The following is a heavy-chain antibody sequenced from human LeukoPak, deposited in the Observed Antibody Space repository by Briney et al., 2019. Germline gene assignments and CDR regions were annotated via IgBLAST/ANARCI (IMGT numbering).Heavy chain of an antibody. Sequence: SVKVSCKTSGGTFSNYALSLVRQAPGQGLEWMGRIIPLFGTANYAQKFQGRVTFTTDESTSTAYMELSSLRSDDTAVYYCASPKDSDASAFDYWGQGTLVTVSS. D-gene: IGHD3/OR15-3a*01. V-gene: IGHV1-69*05. CDR2: IIPLFGTA. CDR3: ASPKDSDASAFDY. J-gene: IGHJ4*02. CDR1: GGTFSNYA.